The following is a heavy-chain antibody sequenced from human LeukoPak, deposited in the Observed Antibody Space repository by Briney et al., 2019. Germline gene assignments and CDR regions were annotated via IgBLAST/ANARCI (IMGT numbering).Heavy chain of an antibody. J-gene: IGHJ6*03. CDR2: TYYRSKWSS. Sequence: SQTLSLTCAISGDSVSSNSAAWHWIRQSPSRGLEWLGRTYYRSKWSSDYAISVKSRITINSDTSKNQFSLQLNSVTPEDTAVYYRAGEGGYYYYIDVWGKGITVTVSS. V-gene: IGHV6-1*01. CDR3: AGEGGYYYYIDV. CDR1: GDSVSSNSAA.